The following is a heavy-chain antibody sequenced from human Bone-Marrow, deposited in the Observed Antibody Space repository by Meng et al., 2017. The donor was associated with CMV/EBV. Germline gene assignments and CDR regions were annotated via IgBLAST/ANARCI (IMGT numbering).Heavy chain of an antibody. CDR3: ARDLTRGRLSHYYYGMDV. V-gene: IGHV1-46*01. Sequence: SVKVSCKASGYTFTSYYMHWVRQAPGQGLEWMGIINPSGGSTSYAQKFQGRVTMTRYTSTSTVYMELSSLRYEDTAVYYCARDLTRGRLSHYYYGMDVWGQGTTVTVSS. J-gene: IGHJ6*02. CDR2: INPSGGST. CDR1: GYTFTSYY. D-gene: IGHD3-16*02.